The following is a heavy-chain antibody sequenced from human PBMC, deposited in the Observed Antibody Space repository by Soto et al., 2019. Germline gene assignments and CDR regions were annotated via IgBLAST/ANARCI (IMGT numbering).Heavy chain of an antibody. V-gene: IGHV3-9*01. J-gene: IGHJ4*02. CDR2: ISWNSGSI. CDR1: GFTFDDYA. CDR3: AQGRGGSPSFDFDY. Sequence: EVQLVESGGGLVQPGRSLRLSCAASGFTFDDYAMHWVRQAPGKGLEWVSGISWNSGSIGYADSVKGRFTISRDNAKNSLYLQMNSLRAEDTALYYCAQGRGGSPSFDFDYWGQGTLVTVSS. D-gene: IGHD2-15*01.